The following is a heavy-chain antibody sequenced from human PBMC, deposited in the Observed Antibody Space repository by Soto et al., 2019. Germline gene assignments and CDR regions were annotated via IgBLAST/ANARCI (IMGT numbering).Heavy chain of an antibody. D-gene: IGHD6-13*01. CDR2: INPNGGST. CDR3: ARDLADVHLWDAFDV. Sequence: QVQAVQSGAEVKKPGASVKVSCKTSGYTFINYHVHWVRQAPGQGLEWLGAINPNGGSTTYAQHLQGRVTMTSDTSTSTAYMEMSSLKSEDTAVYYCARDLADVHLWDAFDVWGHGTRVTVSS. V-gene: IGHV1-46*01. J-gene: IGHJ3*01. CDR1: GYTFINYH.